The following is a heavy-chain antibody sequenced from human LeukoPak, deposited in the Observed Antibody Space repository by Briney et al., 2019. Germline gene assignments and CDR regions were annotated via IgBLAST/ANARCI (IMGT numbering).Heavy chain of an antibody. J-gene: IGHJ4*02. CDR3: ARQLDHYDNIYYFDY. CDR2: TYHSGST. CDR1: GYFISSAYY. D-gene: IGHD3-22*01. V-gene: IGHV4-38-2*02. Sequence: SETLSLTCTVSGYFISSAYYWGWIRQPPGRGLEWIASTYHSGSTYYNPSLKSRVTISVDTSKNQFSLKLSSLTAADTAVYYCARQLDHYDNIYYFDYWGQGTLVTVSS.